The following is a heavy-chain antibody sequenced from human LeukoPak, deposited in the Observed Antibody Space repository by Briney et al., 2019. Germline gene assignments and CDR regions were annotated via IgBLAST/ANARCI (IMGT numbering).Heavy chain of an antibody. CDR3: ARDRAFYYGSGTYYWGGPDY. J-gene: IGHJ4*02. Sequence: GRFTISRDNAKNALYLQMNNLRPDDTAVYYCARDRAFYYGSGTYYWGGPDYWGQGTLVTVSS. D-gene: IGHD3-10*01. V-gene: IGHV3-11*06.